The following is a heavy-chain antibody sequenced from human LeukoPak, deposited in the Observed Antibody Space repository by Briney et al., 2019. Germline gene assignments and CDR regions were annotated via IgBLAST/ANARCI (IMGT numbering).Heavy chain of an antibody. V-gene: IGHV3-74*01. J-gene: IGHJ5*02. Sequence: GGSLRLSCAASGFTFSGYWMHWVRQAPGKGLVWVSRINSDGSSTNYADSVKGRFTISRDNAKNTLYLQMNTLRAEDTAVYYCARGGTYSSGLAGSWGQGTLVTVSS. CDR1: GFTFSGYW. D-gene: IGHD5-18*01. CDR3: ARGGTYSSGLAGS. CDR2: INSDGSST.